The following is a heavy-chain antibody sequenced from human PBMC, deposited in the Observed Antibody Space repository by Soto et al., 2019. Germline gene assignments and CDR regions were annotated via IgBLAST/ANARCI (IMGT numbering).Heavy chain of an antibody. D-gene: IGHD3-22*01. Sequence: PSETLSLTCTVSGGSVSSGSYYWSWIRQPPGKGLEWIGYIYYSGSTNYNPSLKSRVTISVDTSKNQFSLKLSSVTAADTAVYYCAREGPGYYDSSGYYNYWGQGTLVTVSS. CDR1: GGSVSSGSYY. CDR2: IYYSGST. CDR3: AREGPGYYDSSGYYNY. V-gene: IGHV4-61*01. J-gene: IGHJ4*02.